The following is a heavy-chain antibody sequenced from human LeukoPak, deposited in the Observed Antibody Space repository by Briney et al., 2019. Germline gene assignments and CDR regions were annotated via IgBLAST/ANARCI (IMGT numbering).Heavy chain of an antibody. Sequence: ASVKVSCKASGYTFTSYDINWVRQATGQGLECMGWMNPNGGNTGYAQKFQGRVTMTRNTSISTAYMELSSLRSEDTAVCYCARGSWLVPNDYWGQGTLVTVSS. CDR1: GYTFTSYD. J-gene: IGHJ4*02. V-gene: IGHV1-8*01. D-gene: IGHD6-19*01. CDR2: MNPNGGNT. CDR3: ARGSWLVPNDY.